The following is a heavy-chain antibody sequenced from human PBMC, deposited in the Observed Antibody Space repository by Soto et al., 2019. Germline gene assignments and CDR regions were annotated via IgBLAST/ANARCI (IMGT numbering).Heavy chain of an antibody. CDR2: INPNSGGT. Sequence: ASVKVSCKASGYTFTGYYMHWVRQAPGQGLEWMGWINPNSGGTNYAQKFQGRVTMTRDTSISTAYMELSRLRSDDNAVYYCARGSIAPAGNWFDPWGQGTLVTVSS. J-gene: IGHJ5*02. CDR1: GYTFTGYY. D-gene: IGHD6-13*01. CDR3: ARGSIAPAGNWFDP. V-gene: IGHV1-2*02.